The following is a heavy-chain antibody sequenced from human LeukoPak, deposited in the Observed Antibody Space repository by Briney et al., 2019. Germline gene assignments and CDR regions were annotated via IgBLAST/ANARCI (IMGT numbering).Heavy chain of an antibody. Sequence: ASVKVSCKASGYTFTGYYMHWVRQAPGQGLEWMGWINPNSGGTNYAQKFQGGVSVTTDTSTGTVYLELSSLRSEDTAIYYCARDNTNWSFDYWGQGTLVTVSS. CDR1: GYTFTGYY. D-gene: IGHD7-27*01. J-gene: IGHJ4*02. CDR2: INPNSGGT. V-gene: IGHV1-2*02. CDR3: ARDNTNWSFDY.